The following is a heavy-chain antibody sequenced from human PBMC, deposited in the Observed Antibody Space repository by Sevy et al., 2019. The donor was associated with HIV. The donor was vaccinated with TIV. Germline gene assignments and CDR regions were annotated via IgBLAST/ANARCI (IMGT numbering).Heavy chain of an antibody. V-gene: IGHV3-21*01. CDR2: ISDSGIDK. CDR3: ARPSSGWTAGDY. Sequence: GGSLRLSCAASGFTFSLYAMNWVRQAPGKGLEWVSSISDSGIDKYYAHSMKGRFTISRDNAKNSLYLQINSLRVEDTAVYYCARPSSGWTAGDYWGQGTLVTVSS. J-gene: IGHJ4*02. CDR1: GFTFSLYA. D-gene: IGHD6-19*01.